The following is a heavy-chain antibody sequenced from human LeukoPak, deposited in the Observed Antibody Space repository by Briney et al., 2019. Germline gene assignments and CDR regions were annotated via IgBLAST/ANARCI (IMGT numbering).Heavy chain of an antibody. V-gene: IGHV3-21*01. D-gene: IGHD4-23*01. CDR2: ISSSSSYI. J-gene: IGHJ4*02. CDR1: GFTFSSYS. CDR3: ARAAPNYSGNSWFDY. Sequence: PGGSLRLSCAASGFTFSSYSMNWVRQAPGKGLEWVSSISSSSSYIYYADSVKGRFTISRDNAKNSLYLQMNSLRAEDTAVYYCARAAPNYSGNSWFDYWGQGTLVTVSS.